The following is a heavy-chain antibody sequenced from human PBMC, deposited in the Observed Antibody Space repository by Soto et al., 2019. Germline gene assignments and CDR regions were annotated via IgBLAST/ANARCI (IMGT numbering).Heavy chain of an antibody. Sequence: EVQLVESGGGLVQPGRSLRLSCAASGFTFDDYAMHWVRQAPGKGLEWVSYISSSSSTIYYADSVKGRFTISRDNAKNSLYLQMNSLRDEDTAVYYCAREGRGYYYVMDVWGQGTTVTVSS. J-gene: IGHJ6*02. CDR2: ISSSSSTI. V-gene: IGHV3-48*02. CDR3: AREGRGYYYVMDV. CDR1: GFTFDDYA.